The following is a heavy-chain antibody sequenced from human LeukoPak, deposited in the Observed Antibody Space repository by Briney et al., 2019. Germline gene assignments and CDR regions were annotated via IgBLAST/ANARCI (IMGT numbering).Heavy chain of an antibody. CDR1: GGSITSNSYY. D-gene: IGHD3-3*01. CDR2: IYYSGST. CDR3: ARRPRGGWFDP. J-gene: IGHJ5*02. V-gene: IGHV4-39*01. Sequence: SETLSLTCTVSGGSITSNSYYWGWIRQPPGNGLEWIGSIYYSGSTYFNPSLKSRVTISVDTSKNQFSLKLRFVTAADTAVYYCARRPRGGWFDPWGQGTLVTVSS.